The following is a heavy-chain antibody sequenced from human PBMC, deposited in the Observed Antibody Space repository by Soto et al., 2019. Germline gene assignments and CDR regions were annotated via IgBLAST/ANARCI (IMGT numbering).Heavy chain of an antibody. CDR3: ASTSYCNGSSCYSRHYYGMDV. CDR1: GGTFSKYS. J-gene: IGHJ6*02. D-gene: IGHD2-2*01. Sequence: QVRLVQSGAEVKKPGSSVKVSCKVSGGTFSKYSLSWVRQTPGQGLEWMGGITPFVGTSNYAQRFLGRVTITADKSTNTALLEVSGLKSEDTALYFCASTSYCNGSSCYSRHYYGMDVWGQGTTVTVSS. V-gene: IGHV1-69*06. CDR2: ITPFVGTS.